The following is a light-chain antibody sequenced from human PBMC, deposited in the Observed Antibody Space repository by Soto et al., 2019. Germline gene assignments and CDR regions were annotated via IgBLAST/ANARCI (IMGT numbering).Light chain of an antibody. V-gene: IGKV1-5*01. Sequence: DIQMTQSPSTLSASVGDRVIITCRASQSISSWLAWYQQKPGKAPNLLISDASSLQSGVPSRFSGSGSGTEFSLTISSLQPDDFATYYCQLYNPYSPRTFGQGTKVEIK. CDR1: QSISSW. CDR2: DAS. CDR3: QLYNPYSPRT. J-gene: IGKJ1*01.